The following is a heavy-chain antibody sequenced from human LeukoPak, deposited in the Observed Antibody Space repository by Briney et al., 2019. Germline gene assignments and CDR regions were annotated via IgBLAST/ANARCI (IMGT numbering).Heavy chain of an antibody. CDR1: GFTFSSYS. CDR2: ISSSSSYI. D-gene: IGHD3-10*01. J-gene: IGHJ5*02. Sequence: GGSLRLSCAASGFTFSSYSMNWVRQAPGKGLEWASSISSSSSYIYYADSVKGRFTISRDNAKNSLYLQMNSLRAEDTAVYYCAGGDGSGSYYGSWGQGTLVTVSS. CDR3: AGGDGSGSYYGS. V-gene: IGHV3-21*01.